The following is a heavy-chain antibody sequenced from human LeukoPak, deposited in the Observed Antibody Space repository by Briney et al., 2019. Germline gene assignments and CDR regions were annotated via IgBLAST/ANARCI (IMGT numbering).Heavy chain of an antibody. CDR3: ARRGGYDYVWGSYRSDCYFDL. J-gene: IGHJ2*01. D-gene: IGHD3-16*02. CDR1: GGSISSYC. V-gene: IGHV4-59*08. Sequence: SETLSLTCTVSGGSISSYCWSWIRQPPGKGLEGIGYIYYSGSTNYNPSLTSRVSISLDTSKKQISLMLRSVSAAYTAVYYCARRGGYDYVWGSYRSDCYFDLWGRGTLVTVSS. CDR2: IYYSGST.